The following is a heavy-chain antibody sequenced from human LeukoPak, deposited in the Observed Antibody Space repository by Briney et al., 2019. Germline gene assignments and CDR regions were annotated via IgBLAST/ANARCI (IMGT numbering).Heavy chain of an antibody. CDR1: GFTFSNHT. CDR3: ARETPAAPDGFDI. Sequence: GGSLRLSCAVSGFTFSNHTMHWVRQAPGKGLEWVALVSYNVINKYYADSVKGRFTISRDNSKNTLYLQMSSLRTDDTAVYFCARETPAAPDGFDIWGQGTVVTVTS. V-gene: IGHV3-30-3*01. D-gene: IGHD2-2*01. J-gene: IGHJ3*02. CDR2: VSYNVINK.